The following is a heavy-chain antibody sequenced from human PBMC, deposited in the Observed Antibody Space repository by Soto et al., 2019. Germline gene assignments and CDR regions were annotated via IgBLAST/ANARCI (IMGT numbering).Heavy chain of an antibody. CDR3: ARYYYDSSGSQNWFDP. D-gene: IGHD3-22*01. J-gene: IGHJ5*02. Sequence: SETLSLTCTVSGGSISSYYWSWIRQPPGKGLEWIGYIYYSGSTNYNPSLKSRVTISVDTSKDQFSLKLSSVTAADTAVYYCARYYYDSSGSQNWFDPWGQGTLVTVSS. V-gene: IGHV4-59*01. CDR1: GGSISSYY. CDR2: IYYSGST.